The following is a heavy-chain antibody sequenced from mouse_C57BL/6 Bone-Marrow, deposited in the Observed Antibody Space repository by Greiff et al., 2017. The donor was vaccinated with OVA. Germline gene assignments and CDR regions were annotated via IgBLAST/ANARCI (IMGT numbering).Heavy chain of an antibody. CDR2: ISSGGDYI. D-gene: IGHD2-4*01. CDR1: GFTFSSYA. V-gene: IGHV5-9-1*02. CDR3: TRGVYDYVFAY. J-gene: IGHJ3*01. Sequence: EVQGVESGEGLVKPGGSLKLSCAASGFTFSSYAMSWVRQTPEKRLEWVAYISSGGDYIYYADTVKGRFTISRDNARNTLYLQMSSLKSEDTAMYYCTRGVYDYVFAYWGQGTLVTVSA.